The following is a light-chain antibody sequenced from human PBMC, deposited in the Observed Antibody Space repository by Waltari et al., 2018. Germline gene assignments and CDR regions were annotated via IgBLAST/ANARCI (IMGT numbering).Light chain of an antibody. V-gene: IGKV1-39*01. J-gene: IGKJ2*01. CDR3: QQTYSAPRT. Sequence: DIQMTQSPSSLSASVGDRVTITCRASQSISNYLNWYQQKPGKAPKLLIYAASRLQSGVPPRFSGSGSETDFILTISSLQPEDFATYYCQQTYSAPRTFGQGTKLEI. CDR1: QSISNY. CDR2: AAS.